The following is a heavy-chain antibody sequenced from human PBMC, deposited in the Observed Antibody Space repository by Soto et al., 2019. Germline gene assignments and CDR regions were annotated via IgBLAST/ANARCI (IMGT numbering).Heavy chain of an antibody. CDR3: ASTAATFDY. V-gene: IGHV3-49*03. D-gene: IGHD6-13*01. J-gene: IGHJ4*02. CDR2: IRSKAYGGTT. CDR1: GFTFGDYA. Sequence: GGSLRLSCTASGFTFGDYAMSWFRQAPGKGLEWVGFIRSKAYGGTTEYAASVKGRFTISRDNSKSIAYLQMNSLKTEDTAVYYCASTAATFDYWGQGTLVTVSS.